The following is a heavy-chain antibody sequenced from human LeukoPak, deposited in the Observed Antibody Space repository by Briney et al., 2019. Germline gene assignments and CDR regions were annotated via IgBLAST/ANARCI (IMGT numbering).Heavy chain of an antibody. D-gene: IGHD2-8*02. Sequence: ASVKVSCKASGYTFSGFYIHWVRQAPGQGLEWMGWINPNSGVTNYAQKFQGRVTMTRDTSISTAYMELSRLRSDDTAVYYCAAGTGINWFDPWGQGTLVTVSS. CDR3: AAGTGINWFDP. J-gene: IGHJ5*02. CDR2: INPNSGVT. CDR1: GYTFSGFY. V-gene: IGHV1-2*02.